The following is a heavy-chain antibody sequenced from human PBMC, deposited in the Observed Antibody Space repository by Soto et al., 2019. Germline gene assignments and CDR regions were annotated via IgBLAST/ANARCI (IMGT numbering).Heavy chain of an antibody. D-gene: IGHD1-7*01. V-gene: IGHV4-4*02. CDR2: IYRTGST. CDR3: ASRDPGTSVDY. CDR1: GGSFTSNNW. Sequence: SETLSLTCAVSGGSFTSNNWWTWVRQPAGQGLEWIGEIYRTGSTNYNPSLKSRVTISLDKSENQFSLKVTSLTAADTAVYYCASRDPGTSVDYWGQGTLVTDS. J-gene: IGHJ4*02.